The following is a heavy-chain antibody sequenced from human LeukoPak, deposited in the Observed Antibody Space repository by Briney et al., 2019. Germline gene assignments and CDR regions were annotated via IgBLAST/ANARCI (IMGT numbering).Heavy chain of an antibody. D-gene: IGHD3-22*01. CDR3: AVDNDSTGYYFSMDV. J-gene: IGHJ6*03. Sequence: TSQTLSLTCTVSGGSISSGNYYWSWIRQPAGKGLEWIGRIYTSGSTNYNPSLKSRITISVDTSKNQFSLKLSSVTAADTAVYYCAVDNDSTGYYFSMDVWGKGTTVTVSS. CDR2: IYTSGST. CDR1: GGSISSGNYY. V-gene: IGHV4-61*02.